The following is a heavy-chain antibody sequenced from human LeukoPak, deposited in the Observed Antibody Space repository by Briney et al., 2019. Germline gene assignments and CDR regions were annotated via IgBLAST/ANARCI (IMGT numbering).Heavy chain of an antibody. CDR2: INPNSGGT. Sequence: GASVKVSCKASGYTFTGYYMHWVRQAPGQGLEWMGWINPNSGGTYYAQKFQGRVTMTSDTSISTAYMELSRLRSDNTAVYYCARDDCSGGSCYFLDHWGQGTLVTVSS. J-gene: IGHJ4*02. CDR1: GYTFTGYY. V-gene: IGHV1-2*02. D-gene: IGHD2-15*01. CDR3: ARDDCSGGSCYFLDH.